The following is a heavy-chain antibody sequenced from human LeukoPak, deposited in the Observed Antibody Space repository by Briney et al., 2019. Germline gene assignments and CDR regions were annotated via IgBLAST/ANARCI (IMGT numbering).Heavy chain of an antibody. D-gene: IGHD6-6*01. CDR3: ATLGGGIAARSFPLFDY. CDR1: GYTFTGYY. CDR2: INPNSGGT. J-gene: IGHJ4*02. Sequence: GASVKVSCKASGYTFTGYYMHWVRQAPGQGLEWMGWINPNSGGTNYAQKFQGRVTMTRDTSISTAYMELSRLRSDDTAVYYCATLGGGIAARSFPLFDYWGQGTLVTVSS. V-gene: IGHV1-2*02.